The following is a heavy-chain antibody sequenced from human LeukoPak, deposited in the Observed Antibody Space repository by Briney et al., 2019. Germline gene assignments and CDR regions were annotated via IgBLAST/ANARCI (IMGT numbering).Heavy chain of an antibody. CDR2: ISVDGNNK. Sequence: GGSLRLSCAASGFTFSDYFMHWVRQAPGKGLEWVAVISVDGNNKYYGDSVKGRFTISRDNSKKTLYLQINSLRPQETHVYYWAKDQSQWGQGTLVIVSS. J-gene: IGHJ4*02. CDR3: AKDQSQ. CDR1: GFTFSDYF. V-gene: IGHV3-30*18.